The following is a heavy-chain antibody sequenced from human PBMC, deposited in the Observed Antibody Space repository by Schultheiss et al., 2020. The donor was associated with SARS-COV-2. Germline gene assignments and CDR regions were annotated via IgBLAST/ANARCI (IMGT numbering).Heavy chain of an antibody. V-gene: IGHV3-33*06. D-gene: IGHD3-3*01. Sequence: GGSLRLSCAASGFPFSSYGMHWVRQAPGKGLEWVAVIWYDGSNKYYADSVKGRFTISRDNSKNTLYLQMTSLRAEDTAVYYCAKDGHYGHPEWFFDYWGQGTLVTVSS. CDR3: AKDGHYGHPEWFFDY. CDR1: GFPFSSYG. CDR2: IWYDGSNK. J-gene: IGHJ4*02.